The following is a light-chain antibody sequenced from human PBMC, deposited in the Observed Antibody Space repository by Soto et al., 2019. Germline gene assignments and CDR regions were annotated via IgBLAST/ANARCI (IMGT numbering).Light chain of an antibody. V-gene: IGKV1-39*01. CDR1: QNIGTY. CDR2: TAS. CDR3: QQSYSSLVYN. J-gene: IGKJ2*01. Sequence: DIQMTQSPSSLSASVGDRVTITCRASQNIGTYLNWYQQKPGKAPTVLIYTASTLQSGVPSRFSGSGSGTDFTLTISGLQPEDSATYYCQQSYSSLVYNFGPGTKLEIK.